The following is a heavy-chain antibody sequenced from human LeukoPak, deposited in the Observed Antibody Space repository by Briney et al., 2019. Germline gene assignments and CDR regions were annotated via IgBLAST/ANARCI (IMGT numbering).Heavy chain of an antibody. J-gene: IGHJ4*02. CDR2: ISGGGGTT. Sequence: GESLRLSCAASGFTFSGSGMHWVRQAPGKGLEWVSVISGGGGTTYYGDSVKGRFTISRDNSKNTLFLQMNSLRAEDTAVYYCASEPYYDILTGYQYYFDYWGQGTLITVSS. V-gene: IGHV3-NL1*01. D-gene: IGHD3-9*01. CDR3: ASEPYYDILTGYQYYFDY. CDR1: GFTFSGSG.